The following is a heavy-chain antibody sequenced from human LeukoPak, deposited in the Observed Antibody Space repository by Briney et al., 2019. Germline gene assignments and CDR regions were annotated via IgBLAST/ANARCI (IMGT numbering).Heavy chain of an antibody. D-gene: IGHD2-15*01. CDR3: AREGPAYYCSGGSCYLDY. CDR2: IIPILGIA. J-gene: IGHJ4*02. CDR1: GGTFSSYA. V-gene: IGHV1-69*04. Sequence: ASVKVSCKASGGTFSSYAISWVRQAPGQGLEWMGRIIPILGIANYAQKFQGRVTITADKSTSTAYMELSSLRSEDTAVYYCAREGPAYYCSGGSCYLDYWGQGTLVTVSS.